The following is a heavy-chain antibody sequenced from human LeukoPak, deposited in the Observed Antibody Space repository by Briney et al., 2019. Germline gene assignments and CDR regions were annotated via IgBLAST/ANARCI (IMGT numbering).Heavy chain of an antibody. Sequence: ASVKVSCKASGYTFTSYGISWVRQAPGQGLEWMGWMNPNSGNTGYAQKFQGRVTITRNTSISTAYMELSSLRSEDTAVYYCARTYSGYETIYYYYYMDVWGKGTTVTVSS. CDR1: GYTFTSYG. D-gene: IGHD5-12*01. CDR2: MNPNSGNT. CDR3: ARTYSGYETIYYYYYMDV. V-gene: IGHV1-8*03. J-gene: IGHJ6*03.